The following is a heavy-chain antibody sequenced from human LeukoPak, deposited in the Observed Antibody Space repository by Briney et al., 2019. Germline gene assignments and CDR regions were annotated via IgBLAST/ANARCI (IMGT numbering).Heavy chain of an antibody. V-gene: IGHV1-3*01. D-gene: IGHD5-12*01. CDR2: INAGNGNT. Sequence: ASVKVSCKASGYTFTSYAMHWVRQAPGQRLEWMGWINAGNGNTKYSQKFQGRVTVTRDTSTSTVYMELSSLRSEDTAVYYCARVGGAYDSNGGYWGQGTLVTVSS. J-gene: IGHJ4*02. CDR3: ARVGGAYDSNGGY. CDR1: GYTFTSYA.